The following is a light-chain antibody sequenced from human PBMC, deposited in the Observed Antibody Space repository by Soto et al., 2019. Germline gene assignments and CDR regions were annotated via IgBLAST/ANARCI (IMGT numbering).Light chain of an antibody. CDR1: SSDVGGYNY. J-gene: IGLJ3*02. CDR2: DVS. V-gene: IGLV2-11*01. Sequence: QLVLTQPRSVSGSPGQSVTISCTGTSSDVGGYNYVSWYQQHPGKAPKLMIYDVSKRPSGVPDRFSGSKSGNTASLTISGLQAEDEADHYCSSYAGSYTYWVFGGGTKLTVL. CDR3: SSYAGSYTYWV.